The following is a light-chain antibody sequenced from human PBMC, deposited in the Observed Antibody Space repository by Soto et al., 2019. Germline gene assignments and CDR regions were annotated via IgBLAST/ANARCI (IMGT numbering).Light chain of an antibody. CDR2: DVS. CDR3: SSYASSSPFV. Sequence: QSALNQPASVSGSPGQSITISCTGTGSDVGGYKYVSWYQQLPGKAPKLMIYDVSYRPSGVSDRFSGSKSGNTASLIISGLQAEDEADYYCSSYASSSPFVFGTGTKVTVL. V-gene: IGLV2-14*01. CDR1: GSDVGGYKY. J-gene: IGLJ1*01.